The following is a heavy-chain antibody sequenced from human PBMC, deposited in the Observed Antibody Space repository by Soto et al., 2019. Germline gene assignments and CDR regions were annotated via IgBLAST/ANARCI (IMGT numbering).Heavy chain of an antibody. Sequence: SETLSLTCTFSGGSISSSSYYWGWIRQPPGKGLEGIGSIYYSGSTYYNPSLKSRVTISVDTSKNQFSLKLSSVTAADTAVHYCARRVLEFWSDYWVRGCFGPWGQGTLVTVAP. CDR3: ARRVLEFWSDYWVRGCFGP. CDR1: GGSISSSSYY. J-gene: IGHJ5*02. CDR2: IYYSGST. D-gene: IGHD3-3*01. V-gene: IGHV4-39*01.